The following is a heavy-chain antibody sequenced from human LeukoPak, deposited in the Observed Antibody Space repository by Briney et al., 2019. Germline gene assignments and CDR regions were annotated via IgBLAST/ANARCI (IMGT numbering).Heavy chain of an antibody. CDR3: ARLIAVAGTWIDY. D-gene: IGHD6-19*01. CDR2: LHPGDSDI. V-gene: IGHV5-51*01. CDR1: GYSFINYW. J-gene: IGHJ4*02. Sequence: GESLKISCKTSGYSFINYWITWVRQMPGKGLEWMGILHPGDSDIRYNPSFQGRVTISADKSITTAHLQWSSLRASDTAMYYCARLIAVAGTWIDYWGQGTLVTVSS.